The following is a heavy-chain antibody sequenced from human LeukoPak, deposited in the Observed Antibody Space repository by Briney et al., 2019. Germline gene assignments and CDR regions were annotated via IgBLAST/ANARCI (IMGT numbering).Heavy chain of an antibody. V-gene: IGHV1-69*13. Sequence: RASVKVSCKASGGTFSSYAISWVRQAPGQGLEWMGGIIPISGTANYAQKFQGRVTITADESTSTAYMELSSLRSEDTAVYYCASPLGGYFDLWGRGTLVTVSS. CDR3: ASPLGGYFDL. CDR2: IIPISGTA. D-gene: IGHD3-10*01. J-gene: IGHJ2*01. CDR1: GGTFSSYA.